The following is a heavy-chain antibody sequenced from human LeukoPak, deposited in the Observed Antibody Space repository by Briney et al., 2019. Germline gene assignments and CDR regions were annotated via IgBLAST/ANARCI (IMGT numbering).Heavy chain of an antibody. V-gene: IGHV3-74*01. Sequence: GGSLRLSCAASGFTFSSYWMHWVRQAPGKGLVWVSRIKSDGSSTDYADSVKGRFTISRDNAKNTLYLQMNSLRAEDTAVYYCARGGATPPEKFDYWGRGTLVTVSS. CDR2: IKSDGSST. J-gene: IGHJ4*02. D-gene: IGHD1-26*01. CDR1: GFTFSSYW. CDR3: ARGGATPPEKFDY.